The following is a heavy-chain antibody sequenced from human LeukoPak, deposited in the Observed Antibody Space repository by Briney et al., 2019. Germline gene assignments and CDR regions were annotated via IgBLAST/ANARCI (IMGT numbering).Heavy chain of an antibody. D-gene: IGHD6-13*01. J-gene: IGHJ4*02. CDR1: GASISSGAYY. CDR3: ARDSSTWWFDY. V-gene: IGHV4-31*03. CDR2: IYYSEST. Sequence: PSQTLSLTCTVSGASISSGAYYWSWIRQHPGKGLECIGYIYYSESTYYNPSLKSRVTISVDTSKNQFSLNLRSVTAADTAVYYCARDSSTWWFDYWGQGTLVTVSS.